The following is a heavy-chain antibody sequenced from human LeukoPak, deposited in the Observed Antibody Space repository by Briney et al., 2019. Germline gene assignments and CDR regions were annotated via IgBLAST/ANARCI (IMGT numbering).Heavy chain of an antibody. CDR2: INHSGST. J-gene: IGHJ4*02. D-gene: IGHD5-12*01. CDR3: ARRNGQDIVATFRRRYYFDY. V-gene: IGHV4-39*07. Sequence: SETLSLTCTVSGGSMSISSYYWGWIRQPPGKGLEWIGEINHSGSTNYNPSLKSRLTISINTSKKQFSLQLSSVTAADTAVYYCARRNGQDIVATFRRRYYFDYWGQGTLVTVSS. CDR1: GGSMSISSYY.